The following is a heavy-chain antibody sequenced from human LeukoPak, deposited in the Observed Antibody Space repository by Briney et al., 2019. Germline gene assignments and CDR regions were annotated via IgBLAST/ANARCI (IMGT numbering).Heavy chain of an antibody. J-gene: IGHJ5*02. CDR3: ARDPYSGSYWFDP. D-gene: IGHD1-26*01. CDR1: GGSISSYY. Sequence: PSETLSLTCTVSGGSISSYYWSWIRQPPGKGLEWIGYIYYSGSTNYNPSLKSRVTISVDTSKNQFSLKLSSVTAADTAVYYCARDPYSGSYWFDPWGQGTLVTVSS. CDR2: IYYSGST. V-gene: IGHV4-59*01.